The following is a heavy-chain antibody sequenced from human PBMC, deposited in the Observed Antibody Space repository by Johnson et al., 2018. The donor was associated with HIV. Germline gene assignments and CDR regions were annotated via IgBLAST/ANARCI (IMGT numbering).Heavy chain of an antibody. D-gene: IGHD7-27*01. CDR3: ARGGEKGAFDI. Sequence: ESGGGLVQPGGSLRLSCAASGFTFTSYWMSWVRQAPGKGLEWVANIKQDGSEKYYVDSVKGRFTISRDNSKNTVYLQMNSLRAEDTAVYYCARGGEKGAFDIWGHGTMVTVSS. V-gene: IGHV3-7*01. J-gene: IGHJ3*02. CDR1: GFTFTSYW. CDR2: IKQDGSEK.